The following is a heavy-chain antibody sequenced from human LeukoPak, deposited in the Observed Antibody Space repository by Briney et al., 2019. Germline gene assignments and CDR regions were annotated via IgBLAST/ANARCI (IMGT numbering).Heavy chain of an antibody. CDR2: INPNSGGT. V-gene: IGHV1-2*02. D-gene: IGHD3-3*01. J-gene: IGHJ5*02. CDR1: GYTFTGYY. Sequence: ASVKVSCKASGYTFTGYYMHWVRQAPGQGLEWMGWINPNSGGTNYAQKFQGRVTMARDTSISTAYMELSRLRSDDTAVYYCARDLTIFGVVQNWFDPWGQGTLVTVSS. CDR3: ARDLTIFGVVQNWFDP.